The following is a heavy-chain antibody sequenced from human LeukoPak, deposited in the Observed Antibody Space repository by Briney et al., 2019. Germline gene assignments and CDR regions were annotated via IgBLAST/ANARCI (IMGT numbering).Heavy chain of an antibody. V-gene: IGHV1-69*06. J-gene: IGHJ4*02. Sequence: LWASVKVSCKASGGTFSSYEISWVRQAPGQGLEWMGGIIPIFGTANYAQKFQGRVTITADKSTSIADMELSSLRSEDTAVYYCARSSIIAAAGPYYFDYWGQGTLVTVSS. D-gene: IGHD6-13*01. CDR1: GGTFSSYE. CDR2: IIPIFGTA. CDR3: ARSSIIAAAGPYYFDY.